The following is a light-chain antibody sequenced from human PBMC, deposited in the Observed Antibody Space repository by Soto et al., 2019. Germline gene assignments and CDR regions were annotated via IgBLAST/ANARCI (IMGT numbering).Light chain of an antibody. J-gene: IGKJ3*01. CDR2: DAS. CDR1: RGISSY. CDR3: QQYNRALT. V-gene: IGKV1-13*02. Sequence: AIQLTQSPSSLSACVGDRVTITCRASRGISSYLAWYQQKPGKAPKLLIYDASSLESGVPSRFSGSGSGTEFTLTISSLQPDDFATYYCQQYNRALTFGPGTKVDIK.